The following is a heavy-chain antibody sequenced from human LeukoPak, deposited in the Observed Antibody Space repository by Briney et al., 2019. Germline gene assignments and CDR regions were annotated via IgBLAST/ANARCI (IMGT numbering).Heavy chain of an antibody. CDR3: ARVSTWIQLSSRLYYFDS. CDR1: SGSISGYY. CDR2: IYYTGGT. V-gene: IGHV4-59*01. Sequence: SETLSLTCTDSSGSISGYYWSWIRQPPGKGLEWIGYIYYTGGTNYNPSLQSRVSISVDTSKNQVSLKLISVTAADTAVYYCARVSTWIQLSSRLYYFDSWGQGTLVTVSS. D-gene: IGHD5-18*01. J-gene: IGHJ4*02.